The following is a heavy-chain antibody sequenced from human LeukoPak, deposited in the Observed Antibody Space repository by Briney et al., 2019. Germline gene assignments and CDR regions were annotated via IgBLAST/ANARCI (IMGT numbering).Heavy chain of an antibody. CDR1: GFTVSSNY. CDR2: IYSGGST. D-gene: IGHD3-3*01. CDR3: ARLDYDFWSGYPRYYFDY. Sequence: GGSLRLSCAASGFTVSSNYMSWVRQAPGKGLEWVSVIYSGGSTYYADSVKGRFTISRDNSKNTLYLQMNSLRAEDTAVYYCARLDYDFWSGYPRYYFDYWGQGALVTVSS. J-gene: IGHJ4*02. V-gene: IGHV3-53*01.